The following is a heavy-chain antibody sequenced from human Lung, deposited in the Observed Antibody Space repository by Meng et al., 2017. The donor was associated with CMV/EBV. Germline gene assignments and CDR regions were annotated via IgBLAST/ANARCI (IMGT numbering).Heavy chain of an antibody. CDR3: ARDLVPEGYGMDV. V-gene: IGHV1-2*02. CDR2: INPKTGST. D-gene: IGHD2-2*01. J-gene: IGHJ6*02. CDR1: GYIFIDYY. Sequence: ASVKVSXKASGYIFIDYYLFWVRQVPGQGLEWVGWINPKTGSTKYAQKLQGRVTVTRDTPMSTVYMEVTSLRSEDTAVYYCARDLVPEGYGMDVWGQGPTVPFSS.